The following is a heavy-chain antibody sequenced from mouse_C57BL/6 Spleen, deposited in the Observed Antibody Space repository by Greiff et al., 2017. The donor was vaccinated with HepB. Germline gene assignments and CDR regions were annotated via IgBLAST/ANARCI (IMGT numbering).Heavy chain of an antibody. V-gene: IGHV5-6*01. CDR1: GFTFSSYG. J-gene: IGHJ4*01. D-gene: IGHD2-4*01. CDR3: AKRITYAMDY. CDR2: ISSGGSYT. Sequence: EVQLVESGGDLVKPGGSLKLSCAASGFTFSSYGMSWVRQTPDKRLEWVATISSGGSYTYYPDSVKGRFTISRDNAKNTLYLQMSSLKSEDTAMYYCAKRITYAMDYWGQGTSVTVSS.